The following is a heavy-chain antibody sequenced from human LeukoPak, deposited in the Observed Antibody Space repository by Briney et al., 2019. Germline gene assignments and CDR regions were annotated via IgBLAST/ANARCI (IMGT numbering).Heavy chain of an antibody. Sequence: GGSLRLSCAASGFTVSSNYMSWVRQAPGKGLEWVSVIYSGGSTYYADSVKGRFTISRDNSKNTLYLQMNSLRAEDTAVYYCASRYGSGSYYIEDAFDIWGQGTMVTVSS. J-gene: IGHJ3*02. V-gene: IGHV3-53*01. CDR1: GFTVSSNY. CDR3: ASRYGSGSYYIEDAFDI. D-gene: IGHD3-10*01. CDR2: IYSGGST.